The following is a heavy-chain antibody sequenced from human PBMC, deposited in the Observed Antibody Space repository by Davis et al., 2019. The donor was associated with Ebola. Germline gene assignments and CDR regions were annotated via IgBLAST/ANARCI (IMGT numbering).Heavy chain of an antibody. CDR3: AKDRGNYHYCGMDV. D-gene: IGHD3-10*01. J-gene: IGHJ6*02. V-gene: IGHV3-30-3*01. CDR2: ISYDGSNK. Sequence: GGSLRLSCAASGFTFSSYAMHWVRQAPGKGLEWVAVISYDGSNKYYADSVKGRFTISRDNSKNTLYLQMNSLRAEDTAVYYCAKDRGNYHYCGMDVWGQGTTVTVSS. CDR1: GFTFSSYA.